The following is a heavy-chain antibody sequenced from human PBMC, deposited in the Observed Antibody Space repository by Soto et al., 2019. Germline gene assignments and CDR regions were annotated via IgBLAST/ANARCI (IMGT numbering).Heavy chain of an antibody. V-gene: IGHV4-4*02. J-gene: IGHJ4*02. CDR2: IYYSGST. Sequence: LEILSLTCAVSGGSISSSSWWSWVRQPPGKGLEWIGYIYYSGSTNYNPSLKSRVTISVDTSKNQFSLKLSSVTAADTAVYYCARRYGGNFDYWGQGTLVTSPQ. CDR3: ARRYGGNFDY. CDR1: GGSISSSSW. D-gene: IGHD3-16*01.